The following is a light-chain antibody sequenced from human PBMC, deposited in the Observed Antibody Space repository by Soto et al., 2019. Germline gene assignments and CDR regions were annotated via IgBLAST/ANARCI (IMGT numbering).Light chain of an antibody. Sequence: DIMLTQSPATLSLSPGERATLSCRASQSVSSSLAWYQQKPGQAPRLLIYDASSRATGIPARFSGSGSGTDFTLTISSLEPEDFAVYYCQQRSDWPRALTFGGGTKVE. V-gene: IGKV3-11*01. CDR1: QSVSSS. J-gene: IGKJ4*01. CDR3: QQRSDWPRALT. CDR2: DAS.